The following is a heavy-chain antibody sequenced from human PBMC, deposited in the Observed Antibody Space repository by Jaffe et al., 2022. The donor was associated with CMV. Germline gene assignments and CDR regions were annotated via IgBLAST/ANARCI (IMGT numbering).Heavy chain of an antibody. J-gene: IGHJ6*02. CDR2: ISYDGSGK. Sequence: QVQLVESGGGVVQPGRSLRLSCAASGFSFSKYGMQWVRQAPGKGLEWVAIISYDGSGKYYAESVKGRLTISRDNSKNNLYLQMDSLRVEDTAVYHCAKVADSYDSSGYPRMYTMDVWGQGTPVTISS. CDR1: GFSFSKYG. V-gene: IGHV3-30*18. CDR3: AKVADSYDSSGYPRMYTMDV. D-gene: IGHD3-22*01.